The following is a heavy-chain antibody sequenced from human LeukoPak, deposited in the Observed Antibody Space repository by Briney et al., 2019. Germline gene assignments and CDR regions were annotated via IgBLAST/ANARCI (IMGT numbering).Heavy chain of an antibody. CDR2: ISSGGHAK. J-gene: IGHJ5*02. V-gene: IGHV3-21*01. CDR3: AGRYCSNGVCPFDR. D-gene: IGHD2-8*01. CDR1: GFIFTNYA. Sequence: GGSLRLSCAASGFIFTNYAMNWVRQTPGKGLEWVSSISSGGHAKHYADSVKGRFTISRDNARNSLYLQMDGLRVEDTAVYFCAGRYCSNGVCPFDRWGQGTLVTVSS.